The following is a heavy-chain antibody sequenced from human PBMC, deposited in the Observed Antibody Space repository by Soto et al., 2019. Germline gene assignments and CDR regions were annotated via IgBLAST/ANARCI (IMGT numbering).Heavy chain of an antibody. CDR2: MFYSGTT. CDR1: GVSINSRGYY. V-gene: IGHV4-39*01. J-gene: IGHJ4*02. Sequence: KPSETLSLTCTVSGVSINSRGYYWGWIRQPPGKGLEWIESMFYSGTTYYNPSLKSRITIAVDSSKNQFSLSLSSVTAADTAFYYCARKEDGYNRLFDYWGQGILVTVS. CDR3: ARKEDGYNRLFDY. D-gene: IGHD5-12*01.